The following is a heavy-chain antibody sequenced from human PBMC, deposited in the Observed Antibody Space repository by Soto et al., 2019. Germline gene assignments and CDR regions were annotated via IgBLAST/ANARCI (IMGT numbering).Heavy chain of an antibody. CDR2: INHSGST. D-gene: IGHD6-13*01. CDR1: GGSISSYY. V-gene: IGHV4-34*01. Sequence: PSETLSLTCTVSGGSISSYYWSWIRQPPGKGLEWIGEINHSGSTNYNPSLKSRVTISVDTSKNQFSLKLSSVTAADTAVYYCARVIAAAGITNFDYWGQGTLVTVSS. J-gene: IGHJ4*02. CDR3: ARVIAAAGITNFDY.